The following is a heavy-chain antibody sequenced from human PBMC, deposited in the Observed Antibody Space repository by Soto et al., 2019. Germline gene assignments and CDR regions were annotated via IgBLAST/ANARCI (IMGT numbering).Heavy chain of an antibody. CDR3: AIFSQSTQWRAYYYYGMDV. Sequence: PGESLKISCKGSGYSFTSYWISWVRQMPGKGLEWMGRIDPSDSYTNYSPSFQGHVTISADKSISTAYLQWSSLKASDTAMYYCAIFSQSTQWRAYYYYGMDVWGQGTTVTVSS. V-gene: IGHV5-10-1*01. J-gene: IGHJ6*02. D-gene: IGHD6-19*01. CDR1: GYSFTSYW. CDR2: IDPSDSYT.